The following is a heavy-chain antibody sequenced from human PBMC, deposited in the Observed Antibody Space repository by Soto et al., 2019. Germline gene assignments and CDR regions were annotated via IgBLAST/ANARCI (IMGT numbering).Heavy chain of an antibody. CDR1: GFTFSSYS. J-gene: IGHJ5*02. CDR3: ARGVSGELGFTPSRFDP. V-gene: IGHV3-21*01. D-gene: IGHD1-26*01. Sequence: PGGSLRLSCAASGFTFSSYSMNWVRQAPGKGLEWVSSISNSGSYVYYADSLKARLTISRDNAKKSLYLQISSLRAEDTAVYYCARGVSGELGFTPSRFDPWGQGTLVTVSS. CDR2: ISNSGSYV.